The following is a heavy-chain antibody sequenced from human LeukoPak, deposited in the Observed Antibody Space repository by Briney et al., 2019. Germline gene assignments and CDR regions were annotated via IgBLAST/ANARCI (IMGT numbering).Heavy chain of an antibody. CDR1: GFTFSDYY. Sequence: PGGSLRLSCAASGFTFSDYYMSWIRQAPGKGLEWVSYISSSGSTIYYADSVEGRFTISRDNAKNTMYLQMNSLRAEDTAVYYCARDLSTSWYYFDYWGQGTLVTVSS. D-gene: IGHD6-13*01. V-gene: IGHV3-11*04. J-gene: IGHJ4*02. CDR2: ISSSGSTI. CDR3: ARDLSTSWYYFDY.